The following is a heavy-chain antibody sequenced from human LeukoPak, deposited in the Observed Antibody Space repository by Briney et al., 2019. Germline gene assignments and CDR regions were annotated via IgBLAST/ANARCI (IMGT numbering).Heavy chain of an antibody. CDR2: IYYSETT. Sequence: SDTLSLTCTVSGGFISYYYWSWIRHSPGKGLEWIGYIYYSETTNYNPSLKSRVTISVDTSKNQFSLQLRSVTAEDTAVYYCAREDPQTTVPEGMDVWGQGTTVTVSS. J-gene: IGHJ6*02. V-gene: IGHV4-59*01. CDR3: AREDPQTTVPEGMDV. CDR1: GGFISYYY. D-gene: IGHD4-17*01.